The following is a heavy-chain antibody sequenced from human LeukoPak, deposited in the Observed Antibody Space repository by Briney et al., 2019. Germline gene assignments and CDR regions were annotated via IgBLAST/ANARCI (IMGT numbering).Heavy chain of an antibody. CDR3: ASQAVAGSLSGDY. D-gene: IGHD6-19*01. Sequence: GGSLRPSWAASGFTFSNYAMSWVRQAPGKGLEWVSTLSASGGTTYYADSVKGRFIISRENSKNTLHLQMNSLRAEDTAEYYCASQAVAGSLSGDYWGQGTLVTVSS. J-gene: IGHJ4*02. V-gene: IGHV3-23*01. CDR2: LSASGGTT. CDR1: GFTFSNYA.